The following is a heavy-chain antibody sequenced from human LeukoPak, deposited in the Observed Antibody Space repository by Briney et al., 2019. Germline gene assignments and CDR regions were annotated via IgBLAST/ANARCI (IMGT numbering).Heavy chain of an antibody. J-gene: IGHJ4*02. CDR1: GFTFSSYS. V-gene: IGHV3-21*01. Sequence: GGSLRLSCAASGFTFSSYSMNWVRQAPGKGLEWVSSIRSSSSYIYYADSVKGRFTISRDNAKNSLYLQMNSLRAEDTAVYYCARPLSWFGELFGYWGQGTLVTVSS. D-gene: IGHD3-10*01. CDR3: ARPLSWFGELFGY. CDR2: IRSSSSYI.